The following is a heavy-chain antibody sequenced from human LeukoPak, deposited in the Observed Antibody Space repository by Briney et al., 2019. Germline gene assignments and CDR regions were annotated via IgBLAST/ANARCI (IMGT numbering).Heavy chain of an antibody. Sequence: SQTLSLTCAISGDSVSSNSAAWNWIRQSLLRGLEWLGRTYYRSKRDNDYAVSVKSRITNNPDTSKNQFSLQLNSVTPVDTAVYYCARERHWLVKGIDYWGQGTLVTVSS. D-gene: IGHD6-19*01. CDR3: ARERHWLVKGIDY. J-gene: IGHJ4*02. V-gene: IGHV6-1*01. CDR1: GDSVSSNSAA. CDR2: TYYRSKRDN.